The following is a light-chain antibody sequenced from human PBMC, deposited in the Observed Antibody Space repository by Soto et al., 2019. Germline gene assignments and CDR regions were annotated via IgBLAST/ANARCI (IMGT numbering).Light chain of an antibody. J-gene: IGKJ4*01. V-gene: IGKV3-11*01. CDR2: DAS. Sequence: EIVLTQSPATLSWSPGERATLSCRASQSVSSYLAWYQQKPGQAPRRLIYDASNMATGIPARFSGSGSGTDFTLNLSTLEPEDFAVYSYQQRSNWPLTFGGVTKVEIK. CDR3: QQRSNWPLT. CDR1: QSVSSY.